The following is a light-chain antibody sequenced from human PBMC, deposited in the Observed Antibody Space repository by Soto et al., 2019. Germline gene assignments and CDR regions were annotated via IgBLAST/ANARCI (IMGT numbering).Light chain of an antibody. J-gene: IGKJ1*01. CDR1: QSISSW. CDR3: QQYNSYWT. Sequence: DIRMTQCPSTLSVSLGDRVTITCRASQSISSWLAWYQQEPGKAPQLLIYKASSLESGVPSRFSGSGSGTEFTLTISSLKPDDFATYDCQQYNSYWTFGQGTKVDIK. V-gene: IGKV1-5*03. CDR2: KAS.